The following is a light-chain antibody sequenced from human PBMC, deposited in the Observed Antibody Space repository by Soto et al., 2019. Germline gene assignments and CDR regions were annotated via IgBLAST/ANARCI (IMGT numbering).Light chain of an antibody. CDR3: QQSYGTPIT. V-gene: IGKV1-39*01. J-gene: IGKJ5*01. CDR2: AAS. CDR1: QSISTY. Sequence: DIQMTQSPSSLSASVGDTVTITCRASQSISTYINWYQEKPGKAPKLLIYAASSLQSGVPSRFSGSGSGTDFTLTITSLQPEDFATYYCQQSYGTPITFGQGTRLEIK.